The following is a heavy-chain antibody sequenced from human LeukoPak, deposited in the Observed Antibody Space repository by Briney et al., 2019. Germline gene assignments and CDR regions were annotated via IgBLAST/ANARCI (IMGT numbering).Heavy chain of an antibody. D-gene: IGHD5-12*01. J-gene: IGHJ4*02. Sequence: ASVKVSCKASGYTFTGYYMHWVRQPPAQELEWMGWINPNSGRTNYAQNSQGRVTMTRDTSVSTAYMALSRLRSDDTAVVYCATARDIVTSISVGGFDYWGQGTLVTVSS. CDR3: ATARDIVTSISVGGFDY. V-gene: IGHV1-2*02. CDR2: INPNSGRT. CDR1: GYTFTGYY.